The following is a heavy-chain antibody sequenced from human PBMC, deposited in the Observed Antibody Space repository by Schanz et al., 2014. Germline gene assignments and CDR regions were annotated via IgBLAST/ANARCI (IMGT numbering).Heavy chain of an antibody. CDR1: RYTFNTYG. D-gene: IGHD3-10*01. V-gene: IGHV1-18*01. CDR3: ARAKRFGDMDV. J-gene: IGHJ6*02. CDR2: ISAYTNNT. Sequence: QGQLVQSGPEVKEPGASVKVSCEASRYTFNTYGLNWVRQAPGQGLEWMGWISAYTNNTNYAQKIQGRVTITADKSTFTAYMDLRSLRSDDTAVYYCARAKRFGDMDVWGQGTTVTVSS.